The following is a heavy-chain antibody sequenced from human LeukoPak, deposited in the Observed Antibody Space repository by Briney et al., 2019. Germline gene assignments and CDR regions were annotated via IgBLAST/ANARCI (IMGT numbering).Heavy chain of an antibody. CDR1: GYNFNTFW. CDR2: IYPGDSDT. D-gene: IGHD6-13*01. Sequence: GSLKISCEGSGYNFNTFWIGWVRQKPGEGLEWVGIIYPGDSDTKYSPAVQGQVTISADKPITTAYLQWSSLKASDTAMYYCVRRRGSSWKGGFDYWGQGTLVTVSS. J-gene: IGHJ4*02. V-gene: IGHV5-51*04. CDR3: VRRRGSSWKGGFDY.